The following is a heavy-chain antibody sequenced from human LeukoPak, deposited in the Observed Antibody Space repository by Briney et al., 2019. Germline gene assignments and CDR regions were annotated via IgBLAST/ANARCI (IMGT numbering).Heavy chain of an antibody. CDR1: GGSIGSGRYY. J-gene: IGHJ4*02. CDR2: IYNTWST. Sequence: SETLSLTCSVSGGSIGSGRYYWAWIRQPPGKGLEWIGSIYNTWSTSYNPSLKSRVTMSVDTSKNQFSLKLTSVTAADTAVYFCAREVNGDYCDFWGQGILVTVSS. V-gene: IGHV4-39*07. CDR3: AREVNGDYCDF. D-gene: IGHD4-17*01.